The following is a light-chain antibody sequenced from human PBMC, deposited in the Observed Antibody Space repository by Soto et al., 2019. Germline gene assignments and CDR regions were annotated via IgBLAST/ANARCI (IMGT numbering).Light chain of an antibody. J-gene: IGKJ2*01. CDR2: QAS. V-gene: IGKV1-5*03. CDR1: PSINTW. Sequence: DSQMPQSPSTLSASVGDRVPINCRAIPSINTWLALYQQKPGKAPRFLIYQASSLESGVPSRFSGSGFGTEVTRTLSNLQPDDFATYYCQQYKSYSTFGQGTKLEPK. CDR3: QQYKSYST.